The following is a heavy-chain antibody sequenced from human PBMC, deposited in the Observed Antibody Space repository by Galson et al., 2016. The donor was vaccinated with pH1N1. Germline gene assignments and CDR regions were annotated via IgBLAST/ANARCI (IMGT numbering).Heavy chain of an antibody. CDR2: IYYSGST. J-gene: IGHJ4*02. CDR3: ARPSRNFGDYAY. CDR1: GGSVGSDCY. V-gene: IGHV4-39*01. Sequence: ETLSLTCAVSGGSVGSDCYWGWIRQPPGKGLEWIGSIYYSGSTYYNPSLRGRVTISMDTSRNQLSLMLTSVTAADTAVYYCARPSRNFGDYAYWGQGTLVAVSS. D-gene: IGHD4-17*01.